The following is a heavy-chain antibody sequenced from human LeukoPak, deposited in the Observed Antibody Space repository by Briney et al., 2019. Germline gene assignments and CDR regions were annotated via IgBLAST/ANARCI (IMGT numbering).Heavy chain of an antibody. CDR1: GYTFTGYY. D-gene: IGHD2-2*01. CDR3: ARDRLSCSSTSCYAHYGMDV. Sequence: ASVKVSCKASGYTFTGYYMHWVRQAPGQGLEWMGWINPNSGGANYAQKFQGRVTMTRDTSISTAYMELSRLRSDDTVVYYCARDRLSCSSTSCYAHYGMDVWGQGTTVTVSS. J-gene: IGHJ6*02. V-gene: IGHV1-2*02. CDR2: INPNSGGA.